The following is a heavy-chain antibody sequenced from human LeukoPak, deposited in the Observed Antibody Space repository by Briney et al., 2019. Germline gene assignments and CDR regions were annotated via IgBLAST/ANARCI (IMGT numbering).Heavy chain of an antibody. D-gene: IGHD5-12*01. V-gene: IGHV1-3*01. CDR2: INAGNGNT. J-gene: IGHJ4*02. CDR1: GYTFTSYA. Sequence: ASVKVSCKASGYTFTSYAMHWVRQAPGQRLEWMGWINAGNGNTKYSQKFQGRVTITRDTSASTAYMELSSLRSEDTAVYYCARARRDSGYDSPLDYWGQGTLVTVSS. CDR3: ARARRDSGYDSPLDY.